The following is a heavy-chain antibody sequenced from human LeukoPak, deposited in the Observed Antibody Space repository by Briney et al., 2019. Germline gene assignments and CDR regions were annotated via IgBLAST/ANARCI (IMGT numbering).Heavy chain of an antibody. J-gene: IGHJ4*02. CDR3: AKAHPGFDY. Sequence: GGSLRLSCAASGFTFTSYTMNWVRQAPGMGLEWVASIGTTSTFIHYADSVQGRFTISRDSAQNSLFLQMNSLRAEDTAVYYCAKAHPGFDYWGQGTLVTVSS. CDR1: GFTFTSYT. CDR2: IGTTSTFI. V-gene: IGHV3-21*01.